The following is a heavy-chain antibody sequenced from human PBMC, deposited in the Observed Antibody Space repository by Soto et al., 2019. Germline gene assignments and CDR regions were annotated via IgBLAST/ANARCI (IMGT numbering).Heavy chain of an antibody. CDR3: AREASNYVVNQRKKITRKQYNWFDP. D-gene: IGHD4-4*01. CDR2: INHSGST. V-gene: IGHV4-34*01. J-gene: IGHJ5*02. CDR1: GGSFSGYY. Sequence: SETLSLTCAVYGGSFSGYYWSWIRQPPGKGLEWIGEINHSGSTNYNPSLKSRVTISVDTSKNQFSLKLSSVTAADTAVYYCAREASNYVVNQRKKITRKQYNWFDPWGKGTLVTVSS.